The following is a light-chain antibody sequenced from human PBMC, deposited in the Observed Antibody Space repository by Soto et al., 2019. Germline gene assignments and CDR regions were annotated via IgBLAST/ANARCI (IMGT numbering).Light chain of an antibody. J-gene: IGKJ1*01. CDR3: QQYMSSVT. CDR2: GVS. CDR1: QSVDSTF. V-gene: IGKV3-20*01. Sequence: EIVLAQSPGSLSLSPGERATLSCRASQSVDSTFFAWYQKKPGQAPRLLMYGVSKRATGIPDRFSGSGSGTDFTLTISRLEPEDFAVYYCQQYMSSVTFGQGTREEIK.